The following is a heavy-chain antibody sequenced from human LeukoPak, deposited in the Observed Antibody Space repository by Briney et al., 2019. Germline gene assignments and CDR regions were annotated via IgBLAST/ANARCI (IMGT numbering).Heavy chain of an antibody. Sequence: ASVKVSCKASGYTFTSYYIHWVRQAPGQGLEWMGWINPNSGGTNYAQKFQGRVTMTRDTSISTAYMELSRLRSDDTAVYYCARDSEYYDFWSGPPEYYYMDVWGKGTTVTVSS. V-gene: IGHV1-2*02. D-gene: IGHD3-3*01. CDR3: ARDSEYYDFWSGPPEYYYMDV. J-gene: IGHJ6*03. CDR2: INPNSGGT. CDR1: GYTFTSYY.